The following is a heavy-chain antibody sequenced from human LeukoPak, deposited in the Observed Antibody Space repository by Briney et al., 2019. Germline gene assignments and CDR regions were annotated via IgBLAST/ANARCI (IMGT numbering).Heavy chain of an antibody. J-gene: IGHJ5*02. V-gene: IGHV1-18*01. Sequence: AASVKVSCKASGYTFTSYGISWVRQAPGQGLEWMGWISAYNGNTNYAQKLQGRVTMTTDTSTSTAYMELRSLRSEDTAVYYCARGGWSGDSSSWFPSWFDPWGQGTLVTVSS. D-gene: IGHD6-13*01. CDR2: ISAYNGNT. CDR1: GYTFTSYG. CDR3: ARGGWSGDSSSWFPSWFDP.